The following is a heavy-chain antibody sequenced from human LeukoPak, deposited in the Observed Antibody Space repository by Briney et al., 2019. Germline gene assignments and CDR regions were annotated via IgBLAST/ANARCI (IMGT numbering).Heavy chain of an antibody. V-gene: IGHV4-39*07. CDR1: GGSISSSSYY. J-gene: IGHJ4*02. Sequence: PSVTLSLTCTVSGGSISSSSYYWGWIRQPPGKGLEWIGSIYYSGSTYYNPSLKSRVTISVDTSKNQFSLKLSSVTAADTAVYYCARVDWVFDYWGQGTLVTVSS. D-gene: IGHD3-9*01. CDR2: IYYSGST. CDR3: ARVDWVFDY.